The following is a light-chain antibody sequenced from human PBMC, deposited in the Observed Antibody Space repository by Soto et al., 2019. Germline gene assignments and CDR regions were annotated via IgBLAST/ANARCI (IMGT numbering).Light chain of an antibody. V-gene: IGKV1-27*01. CDR3: QKYSSVPV. J-gene: IGKJ3*01. CDR2: AAS. Sequence: DIQMTQSPTSLSASVGDRVTITCRASQGIRHFVAWYQQKPGKPPKLLFYAASTLQSGVPSRFSGSGSGTDFTLTINSLQPEDVATYSGQKYSSVPVFGPGTKVEI. CDR1: QGIRHF.